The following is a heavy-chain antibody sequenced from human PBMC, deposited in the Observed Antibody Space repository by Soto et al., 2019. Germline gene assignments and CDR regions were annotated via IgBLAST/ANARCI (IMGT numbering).Heavy chain of an antibody. CDR2: MSDDESKK. J-gene: IGHJ3*02. CDR3: ARTAGGRVRGALDI. Sequence: QEQLVESGGGVVQPGRSLRLSCVASGFTFRSYGMHWVRQAPGKGLEWVAVMSDDESKKYYADSVKGRFTISRDNSKNTLFLQMDTLISEDTAVYYCARTAGGRVRGALDIWGHGTMVTVSS. D-gene: IGHD6-13*01. CDR1: GFTFRSYG. V-gene: IGHV3-30-3*01.